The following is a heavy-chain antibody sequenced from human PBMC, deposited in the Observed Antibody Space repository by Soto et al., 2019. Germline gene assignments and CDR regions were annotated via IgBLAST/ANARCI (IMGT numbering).Heavy chain of an antibody. CDR3: ARVASDYINSADH. Sequence: EVQLLESGGGLVQPGGSVRLSCAASGFIFNAYAMTWVRQAPGKGLEWVSAIGGSGGNTYYAASVKGRFTISRDHSKDTVDLEMNRLRVDDTAVYFCARVASDYINSADHWGQRILVTVSS. CDR1: GFIFNAYA. V-gene: IGHV3-23*01. D-gene: IGHD4-4*01. J-gene: IGHJ4*02. CDR2: IGGSGGNT.